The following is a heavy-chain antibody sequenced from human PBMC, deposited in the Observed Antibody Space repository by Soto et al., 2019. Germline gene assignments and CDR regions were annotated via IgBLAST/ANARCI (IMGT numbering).Heavy chain of an antibody. J-gene: IGHJ4*02. V-gene: IGHV1-18*01. CDR2: FSAKNGNT. CDR3: AREPPETPPDY. CDR1: GYTFSDYG. Sequence: ASVKVSCKTSGYTFSDYGISWVRQAPGQGLEWMGWFSAKNGNTNFAQKFRGRVTMITDTSTNTVYMELRNLRLDDTAVYYCAREPPETPPDYWGQGTLVTSPQ.